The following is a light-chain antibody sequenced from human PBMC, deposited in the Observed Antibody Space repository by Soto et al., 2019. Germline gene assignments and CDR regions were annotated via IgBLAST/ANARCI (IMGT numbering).Light chain of an antibody. Sequence: DIQMTQSPSSLSASVGDSVTITCRASQGISSWLAWYQQKPEQAPKSLIYGASTLQSGVPSRFSGSGSGTDFTLTISNLQPEDFATYYCQQYNSFPPTFGQGTRLEI. V-gene: IGKV1D-16*01. CDR2: GAS. J-gene: IGKJ5*01. CDR1: QGISSW. CDR3: QQYNSFPPT.